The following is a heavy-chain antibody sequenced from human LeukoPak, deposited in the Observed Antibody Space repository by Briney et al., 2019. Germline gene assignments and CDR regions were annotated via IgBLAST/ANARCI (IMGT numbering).Heavy chain of an antibody. D-gene: IGHD4-11*01. CDR2: IKGDGSHT. V-gene: IGHV3-74*01. CDR1: GFTFSNYW. Sequence: GGSLRLSCAASGFTFSNYWMHWVRQAPGKGLEWVSRIKGDGSHTIYADSVKGRSTNSIDYAKKTVYLQMNSLRAHHRAVYLFTRDGVAYSIDFWGQGTLVTVSS. CDR3: TRDGVAYSIDF. J-gene: IGHJ4*02.